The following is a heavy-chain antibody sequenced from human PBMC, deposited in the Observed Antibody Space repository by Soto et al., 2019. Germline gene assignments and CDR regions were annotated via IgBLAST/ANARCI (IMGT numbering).Heavy chain of an antibody. CDR1: GGTFSSYA. CDR2: IIPIFGTA. J-gene: IGHJ4*02. D-gene: IGHD3-22*01. Sequence: QVQLVQSGAEVKKPGSSVKVSCKASGGTFSSYAISWVRQAPGQGLEWMGGIIPIFGTANYAQKFQGRVTITADESTRTAYMELSSLRSEDTAVYYCATTRRYYYDSSGLMYYFDYWGQGTLVTVSS. V-gene: IGHV1-69*01. CDR3: ATTRRYYYDSSGLMYYFDY.